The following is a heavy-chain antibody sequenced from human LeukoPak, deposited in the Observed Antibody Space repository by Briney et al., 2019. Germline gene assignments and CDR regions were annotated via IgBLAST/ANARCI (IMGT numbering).Heavy chain of an antibody. CDR1: GFTFDDYA. CDR2: IKSKTDGGTI. Sequence: GGSLRLSCAASGFTFDDYAMHWVRQAPGKGLEWVGRIKSKTDGGTIDYAAPVKGRFTISRDDSKNTLYLQMNSLKTEDTAVYYCTTVLRTGDRGWGQGTLVTVSS. D-gene: IGHD1-1*01. CDR3: TTVLRTGDRG. V-gene: IGHV3-15*01. J-gene: IGHJ4*02.